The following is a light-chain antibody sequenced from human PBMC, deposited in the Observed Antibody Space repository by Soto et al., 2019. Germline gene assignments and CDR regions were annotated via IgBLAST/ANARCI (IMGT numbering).Light chain of an antibody. CDR1: HGIISY. V-gene: IGKV1D-8*03. CDR2: DAS. Sequence: VIWMTQSPSLLSASTGDRVTISCRMSHGIISYLAWYQQKPGKAPKVLIYDASSWAGGVPSRFTGSGSGTEFTLTINSLQPDDFATYYCQQYSVYWTFGQGTKVDI. CDR3: QQYSVYWT. J-gene: IGKJ1*01.